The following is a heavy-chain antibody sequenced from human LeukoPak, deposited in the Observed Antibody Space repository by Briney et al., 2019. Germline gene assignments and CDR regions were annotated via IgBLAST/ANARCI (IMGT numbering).Heavy chain of an antibody. D-gene: IGHD2-15*01. CDR3: ARGAKVVAAPFDY. V-gene: IGHV4-39*01. CDR2: IYYSGST. Sequence: PSETLSLTCTVSGGSISSSSYYWGWIRQPPGKGLEWIGSIYYSGSTYYNPSLKSRVTISVDTSKNQFSLKLSSVTAADTAVYYCARGAKVVAAPFDYWGQGTLVTVSS. J-gene: IGHJ4*02. CDR1: GGSISSSSYY.